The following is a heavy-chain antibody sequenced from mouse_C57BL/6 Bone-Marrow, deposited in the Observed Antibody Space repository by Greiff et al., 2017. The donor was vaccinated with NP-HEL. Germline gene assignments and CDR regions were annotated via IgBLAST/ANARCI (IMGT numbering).Heavy chain of an antibody. CDR2: IDPETGGT. J-gene: IGHJ2*01. V-gene: IGHV1-15*01. D-gene: IGHD2-5*01. CDR3: TMGSNYDGDY. CDR1: GYTFTDYE. Sequence: QVQLQQSGAELVRPGASVTLSCKASGYTFTDYEMHWVKQTPVHGLEWIGAIDPETGGTAYNQKFKGKAILTADKSSSTAYMELRSLTSEDSAVYYCTMGSNYDGDYWGQGTTLTVSS.